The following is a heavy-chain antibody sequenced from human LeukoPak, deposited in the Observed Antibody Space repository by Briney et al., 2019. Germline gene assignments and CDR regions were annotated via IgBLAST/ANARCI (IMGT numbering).Heavy chain of an antibody. J-gene: IGHJ4*02. CDR3: ARGVRIAVAGYIDY. Sequence: PGGSLRLSCAASGFTFSDYYMSWIRQAPGKGLEWVAAISYDGSNKNYADSVKGRFTISRDNSKNTLYLQMNSLRAEDTAVYYCARGVRIAVAGYIDYWGQGTLVTVSS. V-gene: IGHV3-30*03. D-gene: IGHD6-19*01. CDR2: ISYDGSNK. CDR1: GFTFSDYY.